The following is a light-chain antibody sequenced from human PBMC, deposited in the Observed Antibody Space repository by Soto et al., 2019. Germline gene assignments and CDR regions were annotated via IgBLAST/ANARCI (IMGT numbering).Light chain of an antibody. CDR1: SSDVGSYNL. CDR3: CSYAGSSTWV. Sequence: QSVLTQPASVSGSPGQSITISCTGTSSDVGSYNLVSWYQQHPGKAPKLMIYEGSKRPSRVSNRFSGSKSGNTASLTISGLQAEDEADYYCCSYAGSSTWVFGGGTKLTVL. V-gene: IGLV2-23*01. J-gene: IGLJ3*02. CDR2: EGS.